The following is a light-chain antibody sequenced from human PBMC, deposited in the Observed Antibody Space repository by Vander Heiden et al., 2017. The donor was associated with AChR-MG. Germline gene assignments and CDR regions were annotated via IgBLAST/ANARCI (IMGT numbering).Light chain of an antibody. CDR3: QQYKSYSPVT. V-gene: IGKV1-5*01. J-gene: IGKJ2*01. CDR2: DAS. CDR1: QSISSW. Sequence: DIQMPQSPSTLSASVGDRVTITCRASQSISSWLAWYQQKPGKAPKLLIYDASSLESGVPSRFSGSGYGTEFTLTISSRQPDDFATYYCQQYKSYSPVTFGQGTKLEIK.